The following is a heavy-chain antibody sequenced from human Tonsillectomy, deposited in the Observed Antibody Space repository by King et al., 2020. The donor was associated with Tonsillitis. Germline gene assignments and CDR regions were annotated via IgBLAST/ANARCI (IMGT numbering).Heavy chain of an antibody. CDR1: GGSISSSSYY. D-gene: IGHD1-26*01. CDR3: AVRGWELLDY. CDR2: IYYSGST. Sequence: QLQESGPGLVKPSETLSLTCTVSGGSISSSSYYWGWIRQPPGKGLEWIGSIYYSGSTYYDPSLKSRVTISVDTSKNQFSLKLSSVTAADTAVYYCAVRGWELLDYWGQGTLVTVSS. J-gene: IGHJ4*02. V-gene: IGHV4-39*01.